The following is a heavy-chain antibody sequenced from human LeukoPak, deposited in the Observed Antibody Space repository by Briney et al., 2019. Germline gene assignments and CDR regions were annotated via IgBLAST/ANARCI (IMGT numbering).Heavy chain of an antibody. J-gene: IGHJ5*02. CDR1: GGSISSSSYY. D-gene: IGHD6-19*01. V-gene: IGHV4-39*01. Sequence: SETLSLTCTVSGGSISSSSYYWGWIRQPPGKGLEWIGSIYYSGSTYYNPSLKSRVSISADTSENQFSLKLSSVTAADTAVYYCARHRSGSSWFAPWGQGTLVTVSS. CDR3: ARHRSGSSWFAP. CDR2: IYYSGST.